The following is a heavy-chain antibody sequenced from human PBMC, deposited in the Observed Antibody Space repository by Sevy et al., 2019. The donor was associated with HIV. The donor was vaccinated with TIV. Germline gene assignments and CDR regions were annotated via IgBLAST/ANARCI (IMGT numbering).Heavy chain of an antibody. CDR1: GFTFSSYA. CDR3: AREVTYYYDSSGYSTYYFDY. V-gene: IGHV3-30-3*01. J-gene: IGHJ4*02. Sequence: GGSLRLSCAASGFTFSSYAMHWVRQAPGKGLEWVAVISYDGSNKYYADSVKGRFTISRDNSKNTLYLQMNSLRAEDTAVYYCAREVTYYYDSSGYSTYYFDYWGQGTLVTVSS. CDR2: ISYDGSNK. D-gene: IGHD3-22*01.